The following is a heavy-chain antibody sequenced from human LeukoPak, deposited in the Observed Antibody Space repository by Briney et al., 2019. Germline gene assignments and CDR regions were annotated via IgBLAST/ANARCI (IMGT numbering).Heavy chain of an antibody. D-gene: IGHD3-22*01. CDR3: SRLTHSYYSDTSGYYPYYYMDV. CDR2: ISYSGNT. V-gene: IGHV4-39*02. J-gene: IGHJ6*03. CDR1: AGSISSSDYY. Sequence: SETLSLTCTISAGSISSSDYYWGWIRQSPGKGLEWIGRISYSGNTYYNPSLKSRVTISVDTSKNHSSLRLSSVTAAGTAVYYCSRLTHSYYSDTSGYYPYYYMDVWGEGTTVAVSS.